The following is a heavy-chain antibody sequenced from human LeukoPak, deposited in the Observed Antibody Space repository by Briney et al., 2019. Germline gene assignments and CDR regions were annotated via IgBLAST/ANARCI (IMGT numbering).Heavy chain of an antibody. CDR3: ARVYDFWSGSPLDP. V-gene: IGHV4-34*01. CDR2: INHSGST. CDR1: GGSFSGYY. J-gene: IGHJ5*02. D-gene: IGHD3-3*01. Sequence: SETLSLTCAVYGGSFSGYYWSWIRQPPGKGLEWIGEINHSGSTNYNPSLKSRVTIPVDTSKNQFFLKLSSVTAADPAVYYCARVYDFWSGSPLDPWGQGTLVTVSS.